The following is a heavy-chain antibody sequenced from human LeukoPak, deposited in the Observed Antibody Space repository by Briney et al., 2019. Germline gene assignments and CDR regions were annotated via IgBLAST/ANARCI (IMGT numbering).Heavy chain of an antibody. V-gene: IGHV1-8*01. CDR3: ARDTIGYCSSTSCPSWDWGYYYYGMDV. Sequence: ASVKVSCKASGYTFTSYDINWVRQATGQGLEWMGWMNPNSGNTGYAQKFQGRVTMTRNTSISTAYMELSRLRSDDTAVYYCARDTIGYCSSTSCPSWDWGYYYYGMDVWGQGTTVTVSS. J-gene: IGHJ6*02. CDR1: GYTFTSYD. D-gene: IGHD2-2*01. CDR2: MNPNSGNT.